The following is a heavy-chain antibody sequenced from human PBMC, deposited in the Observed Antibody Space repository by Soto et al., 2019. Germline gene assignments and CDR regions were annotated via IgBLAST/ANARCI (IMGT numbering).Heavy chain of an antibody. CDR1: GASISSYY. CDR3: ARSGVVPLNYYYGLDV. D-gene: IGHD3-3*01. V-gene: IGHV4-59*01. CDR2: IFYSGTT. J-gene: IGHJ6*02. Sequence: SETLSLTCTVSGASISSYYWNWIRQPPGKGLEWIGYIFYSGTTSYNPSLKSRVTISIDTSKNQFSLKLNSVTAADTAVYYCARSGVVPLNYYYGLDVWGQGTTVTVSS.